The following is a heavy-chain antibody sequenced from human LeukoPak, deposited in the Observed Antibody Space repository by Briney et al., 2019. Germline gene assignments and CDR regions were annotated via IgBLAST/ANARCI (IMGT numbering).Heavy chain of an antibody. CDR1: GGSISSYY. J-gene: IGHJ5*02. CDR3: ARLGLFNWFDP. D-gene: IGHD3-22*01. Sequence: SETLSLTCTVSGGSISSYYWSWIRQPPGKGLEWIGYIYTSGSTNYNPSLKSRVTISVDPSKNQFSLKLSSVTAADTAVYYCARLGLFNWFDPWGQGTLVTVSS. V-gene: IGHV4-4*09. CDR2: IYTSGST.